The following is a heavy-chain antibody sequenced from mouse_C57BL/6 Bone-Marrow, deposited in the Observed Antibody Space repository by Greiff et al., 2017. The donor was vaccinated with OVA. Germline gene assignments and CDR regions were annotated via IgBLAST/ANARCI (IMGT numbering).Heavy chain of an antibody. J-gene: IGHJ3*01. CDR3: ARGYYGRAWFAY. CDR2: IDPNSGCT. CDR1: GYTFTSYW. Sequence: QVQLKQPGAELVKPGASVKLSCKASGYTFTSYWMHWVKQRPGRGLEWIGRIDPNSGCTKYNEKFKSKATLTVDKPSSTAYMQLSSLTSEDSAVYYCARGYYGRAWFAYWGQGTLVTVSA. V-gene: IGHV1-72*01. D-gene: IGHD1-1*01.